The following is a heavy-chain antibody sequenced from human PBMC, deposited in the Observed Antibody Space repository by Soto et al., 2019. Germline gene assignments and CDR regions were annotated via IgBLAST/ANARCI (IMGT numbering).Heavy chain of an antibody. CDR1: GYTFTNYW. CDR2: IDPSDSYT. V-gene: IGHV5-10-1*01. Sequence: GESLKISCTGSGYTFTNYWIDWVRQMPGKGLEWMGRIDPSDSYTNYSPSFQGHVTISVDKSISTAYLSWSSLKASDTAMYYCARQVAGSFRWLDPWGQGTLVTV. CDR3: ARQVAGSFRWLDP. J-gene: IGHJ5*02. D-gene: IGHD6-19*01.